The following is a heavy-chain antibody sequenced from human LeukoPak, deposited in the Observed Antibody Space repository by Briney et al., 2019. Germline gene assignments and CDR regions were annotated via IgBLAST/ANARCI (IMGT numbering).Heavy chain of an antibody. CDR1: GFTFSSYA. J-gene: IGHJ4*02. Sequence: PGGSLRLSCAASGFTFSSYAMSWVRQAPGKGLEWVSAISGSGGSTYYADSVKGRFTISRDNSKNTLYLQMNSLRAEDTAVYYCAXERXQWLVGRYFDYWGQGTLVTVSS. V-gene: IGHV3-23*01. CDR2: ISGSGGST. CDR3: AXERXQWLVGRYFDY. D-gene: IGHD6-19*01.